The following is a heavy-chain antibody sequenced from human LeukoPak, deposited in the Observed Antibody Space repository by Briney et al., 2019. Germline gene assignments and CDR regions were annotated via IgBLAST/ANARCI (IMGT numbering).Heavy chain of an antibody. CDR2: IYYSGST. CDR1: GGSISSGGYY. CDR3: ARGDIVVVPAARNWFGP. Sequence: SETLSLTCTVSGGSISSGGYYWSWIRQHPGKGLEWTGYIYYSGSTYYNPSLKSRATISVDTSKNQFSLKLSSVTAADTAVYYCARGDIVVVPAARNWFGPWGQGTLVTVSS. J-gene: IGHJ5*02. D-gene: IGHD2-2*01. V-gene: IGHV4-31*03.